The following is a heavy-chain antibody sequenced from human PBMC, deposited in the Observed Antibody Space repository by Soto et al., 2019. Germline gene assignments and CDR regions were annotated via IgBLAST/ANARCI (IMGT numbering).Heavy chain of an antibody. D-gene: IGHD4-17*01. J-gene: IGHJ5*02. CDR1: GGSISSSSYY. Sequence: SETLSLTCTVSGGSISSSSYYWGWIRQPPGKGLEWIGSIYYSGSTYYNPSLKSRVTISVDTSKNHFSLKLSSVTAADTAVYYCATHDYGDYAGWFDPWGQGTLVTVSS. CDR3: ATHDYGDYAGWFDP. CDR2: IYYSGST. V-gene: IGHV4-39*01.